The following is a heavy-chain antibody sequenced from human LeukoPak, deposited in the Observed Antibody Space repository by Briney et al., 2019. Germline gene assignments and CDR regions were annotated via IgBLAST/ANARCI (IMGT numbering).Heavy chain of an antibody. Sequence: SETLSLTCTVSGDSLSSGLYYWSWIRQPPGKGLEWIGEINHSGSTNYNPSLKSRVTISVDTSKNQFSLKLSSVTAADTAVYYCARGGVAALYWGQGTLVTVSS. D-gene: IGHD6-6*01. CDR2: INHSGST. J-gene: IGHJ4*02. CDR3: ARGGVAALY. V-gene: IGHV4-34*01. CDR1: GDSLSSGLYY.